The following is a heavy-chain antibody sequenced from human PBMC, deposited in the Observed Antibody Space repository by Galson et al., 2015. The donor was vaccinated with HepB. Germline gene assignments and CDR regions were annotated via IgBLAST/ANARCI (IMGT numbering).Heavy chain of an antibody. CDR3: AKGGIVVIPAAKDKRDAFDI. V-gene: IGHV3-23*01. J-gene: IGHJ3*02. CDR1: GFTLSSNT. CDR2: ISGSGGRT. Sequence: SLRLSCAASGFTLSSNTMSWVRQAPGKGLEWVSGISGSGGRTYYADSVKGRFTISRDNSKNTLFLQMNSLRAEDTAIYYCAKGGIVVIPAAKDKRDAFDIWGQGTMVTVS. D-gene: IGHD2-2*01.